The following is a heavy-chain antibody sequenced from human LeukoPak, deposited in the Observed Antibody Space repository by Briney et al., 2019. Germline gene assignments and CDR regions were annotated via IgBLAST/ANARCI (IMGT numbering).Heavy chain of an antibody. CDR2: ISGSGGST. V-gene: IGHV3-23*01. D-gene: IGHD3-10*01. CDR1: GFTFSIYA. CDR3: AKGRDGGY. J-gene: IGHJ4*02. Sequence: PGWSLRLSCAASGFTFSIYAMSWVRQAPGKGLEWVSGISGSGGSTYYADSVKGRLTISRDNAKNTLYMQMSSLRAEDTAVYYCAKGRDGGYWGQGTLVTVSS.